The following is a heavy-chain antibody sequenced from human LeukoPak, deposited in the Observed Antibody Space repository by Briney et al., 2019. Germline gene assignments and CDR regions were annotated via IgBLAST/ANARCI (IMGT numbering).Heavy chain of an antibody. V-gene: IGHV3-23*01. J-gene: IGHJ4*02. CDR1: GFTFSSYG. Sequence: GGSLRLSCAASGFTFSSYGMHWVRQAPGKGLEWVSAISGSGYSTYYADSVKGRFTISRDNSKNTLYLQMNSLRAEDTAVYYCAKVDRWLASDDYWGQGTLVTVSS. D-gene: IGHD6-19*01. CDR3: AKVDRWLASDDY. CDR2: ISGSGYST.